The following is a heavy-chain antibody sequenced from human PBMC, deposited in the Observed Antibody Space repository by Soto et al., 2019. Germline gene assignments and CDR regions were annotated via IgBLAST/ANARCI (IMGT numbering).Heavy chain of an antibody. D-gene: IGHD3-10*01. Sequence: PSETLSLTCTVSGVPISSGDYYWSWIRQPPGKGLEWIGYIYYSGSTYYNPSLKSRVTISVDTSKNQFSLKLSSVTAADTAVYYCARLLWFGELLGPFDYGGQGTLVTVSS. CDR1: GVPISSGDYY. CDR2: IYYSGST. J-gene: IGHJ4*02. CDR3: ARLLWFGELLGPFDY. V-gene: IGHV4-30-4*01.